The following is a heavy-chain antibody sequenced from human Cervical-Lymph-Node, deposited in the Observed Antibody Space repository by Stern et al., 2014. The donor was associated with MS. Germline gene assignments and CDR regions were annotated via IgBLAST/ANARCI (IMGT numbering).Heavy chain of an antibody. CDR3: ARIDPDFGDYYFDY. D-gene: IGHD4-17*01. J-gene: IGHJ4*02. CDR2: IYWDDDT. CDR1: GFSLTNSGVG. Sequence: ESGPTVVKPTQTLTLTCTFSGFSLTNSGVGVGWIRQPPGKALEWLALIYWDDDTRYNPSLRTRLTITRDTSRNQLVLTLTNMNPVDTATYFCARIDPDFGDYYFDYWGQGTLVAVSS. V-gene: IGHV2-5*02.